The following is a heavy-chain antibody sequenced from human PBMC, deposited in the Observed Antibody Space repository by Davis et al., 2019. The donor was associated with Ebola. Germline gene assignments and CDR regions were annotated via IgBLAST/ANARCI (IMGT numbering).Heavy chain of an antibody. D-gene: IGHD2-21*01. V-gene: IGHV4-38-2*02. CDR2: IYHSGST. J-gene: IGHJ1*01. Sequence: MPSETLSLTCTVSGYSISSGYYWGWIRQPPGKGLEWIGSIYHSGSTYYNPSLKSRATISVDTSRNQFSLRLSSVTAADTAVYYCAVYTVVVSDIRAEYFQHWGQGTLATVSS. CDR1: GYSISSGYY. CDR3: AVYTVVVSDIRAEYFQH.